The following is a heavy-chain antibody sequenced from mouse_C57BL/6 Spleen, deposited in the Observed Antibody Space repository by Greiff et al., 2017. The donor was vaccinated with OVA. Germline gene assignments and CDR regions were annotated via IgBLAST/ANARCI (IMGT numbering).Heavy chain of an antibody. J-gene: IGHJ2*01. V-gene: IGHV5-4*01. CDR1: GFTFSSYA. CDR3: ARDLTGRGYFDY. CDR2: ISDGGSYT. Sequence: EVQLVESGGGLVKPGGSLKLSCAASGFTFSSYAMSWVRQTPEKRLEWVATISDGGSYTYYPDNVKGRFTISRDNAKNNLYLQMSHLKSEDTAMYYCARDLTGRGYFDYWGQGTTLTVSS. D-gene: IGHD4-1*01.